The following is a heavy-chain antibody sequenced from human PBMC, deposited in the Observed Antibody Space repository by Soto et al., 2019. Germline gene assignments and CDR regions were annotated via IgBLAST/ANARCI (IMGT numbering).Heavy chain of an antibody. CDR3: ARDTRFLEWLVYGMDV. J-gene: IGHJ6*04. Sequence: ASVKGSVNASGYTFTSDGISWVRQAPGQVLDCMGWISAYNGNTNYAQKLQGRVTMTTDTSTSTAYMELRSLRSDDTAVYYCARDTRFLEWLVYGMDVWGK. D-gene: IGHD3-3*01. CDR2: ISAYNGNT. V-gene: IGHV1-18*04. CDR1: GYTFTSDG.